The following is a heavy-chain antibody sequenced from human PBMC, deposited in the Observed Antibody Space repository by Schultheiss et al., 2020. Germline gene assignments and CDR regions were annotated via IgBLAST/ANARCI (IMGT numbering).Heavy chain of an antibody. CDR1: GFTFSFYG. CDR2: IWYDGSNK. CDR3: AKVRSYDSSGYYLAEYFQH. D-gene: IGHD3-22*01. Sequence: GESLKISCAASGFTFSFYGMHWVRQAPGKGLEWVAVIWYDGSNKYYADSVKGRFTISRDNSKNTLYLQMNSLRAEDTAVYYCAKVRSYDSSGYYLAEYFQHWGQGTLVTVSS. V-gene: IGHV3-33*06. J-gene: IGHJ1*01.